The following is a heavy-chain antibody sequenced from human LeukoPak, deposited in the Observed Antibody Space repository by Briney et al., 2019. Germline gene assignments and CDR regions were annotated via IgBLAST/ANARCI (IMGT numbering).Heavy chain of an antibody. CDR1: GGSISSYY. Sequence: SETLSLTCTVSGGSISSYYWSWIRQPPGKGLEWIGYIYYSGSTNYNPSLKSRVTISVDTSKNQFSLKLSSVTAADTAVYYCARVVGSGSYYHVAGFDPWGQGTLVSVSS. CDR3: ARVVGSGSYYHVAGFDP. D-gene: IGHD3-10*01. V-gene: IGHV4-59*01. CDR2: IYYSGST. J-gene: IGHJ5*02.